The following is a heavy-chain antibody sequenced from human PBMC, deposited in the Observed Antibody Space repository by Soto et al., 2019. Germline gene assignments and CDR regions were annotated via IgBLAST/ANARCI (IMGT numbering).Heavy chain of an antibody. CDR2: NYYIGGST. V-gene: IGHV4-31*03. Sequence: TLSLTCTVSGGSISSGGYYWSWVRQHPEKGLERIGYNYYIGGSTYYNPSLKSRVTISVDPSKNQFSLNLTSVTAAATAVYYCARGSITMVRGVMGWFDPWGQGTLVTVSS. CDR1: GGSISSGGYY. J-gene: IGHJ5*02. D-gene: IGHD3-10*01. CDR3: ARGSITMVRGVMGWFDP.